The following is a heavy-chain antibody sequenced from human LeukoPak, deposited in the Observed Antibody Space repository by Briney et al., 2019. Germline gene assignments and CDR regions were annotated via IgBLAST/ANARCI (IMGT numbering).Heavy chain of an antibody. CDR1: GYSISSGYY. V-gene: IGHV4-38-2*02. D-gene: IGHD5-18*01. Sequence: SETLSLACTVSGYSISSGYYWGWIRQPPGKGLEWIGTISHSGSPNYNPSPKSRTTISVDTSKNQFSLKLSSVTAADTAVYYCARVRGYSYYYFDYWGQGTLVTVSS. CDR2: ISHSGSP. J-gene: IGHJ4*02. CDR3: ARVRGYSYYYFDY.